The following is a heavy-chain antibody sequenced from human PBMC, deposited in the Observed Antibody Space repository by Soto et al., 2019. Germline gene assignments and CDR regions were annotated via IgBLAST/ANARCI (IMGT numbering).Heavy chain of an antibody. CDR3: ARGSVVVTAIDY. D-gene: IGHD2-21*02. CDR2: INHSGST. V-gene: IGHV4-34*01. J-gene: IGHJ4*02. Sequence: LSLTCAVYGGSFSGYYWSWIRQPPGKGLEWIGEINHSGSTNYNPSLKSRVTISVDTSKNQFSLKLSSVTAADTAVYYCARGSVVVTAIDYWGQGTLVTVSS. CDR1: GGSFSGYY.